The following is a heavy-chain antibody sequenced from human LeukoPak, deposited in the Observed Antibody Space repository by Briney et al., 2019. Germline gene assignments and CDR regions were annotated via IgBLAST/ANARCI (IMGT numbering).Heavy chain of an antibody. CDR2: IRYDGSNK. J-gene: IGHJ6*03. V-gene: IGHV3-30*02. CDR1: GFTFSSYG. D-gene: IGHD6-6*01. CDR3: AKSGSLNSSSWYYHYYMDV. Sequence: PGGSLRLSCAASGFTFSSYGMHWVRQAPGKGLEWVAFIRYDGSNKYYADSVKGRFTISRDNSKNTLYLQMNSLRAEDTAVYYCAKSGSLNSSSWYYHYYMDVWGKGTTVTVSS.